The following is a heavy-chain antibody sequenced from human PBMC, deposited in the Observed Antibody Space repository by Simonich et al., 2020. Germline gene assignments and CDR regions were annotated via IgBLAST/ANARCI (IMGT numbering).Heavy chain of an antibody. D-gene: IGHD2-21*01. V-gene: IGHV1-2*02. CDR1: GYTFTGYY. CDR2: IKPNSGGT. CDR3: ARNGLVGILKAFDI. Sequence: QVQLVQSGAEVKKPGASVKVSCTASGYTFTGYYMHWVRQAPGQGLEWMGWIKPNSGGTNSAQKVQGRVNMTRDTAISTAYMELSRLRSDDTAVYYCARNGLVGILKAFDIWGQGTMVTVSS. J-gene: IGHJ3*02.